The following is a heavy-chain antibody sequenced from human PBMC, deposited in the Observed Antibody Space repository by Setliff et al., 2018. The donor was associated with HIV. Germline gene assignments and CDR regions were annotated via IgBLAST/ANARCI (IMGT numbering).Heavy chain of an antibody. CDR2: INAANGNT. CDR3: ARDIGTVWHNWFDP. Sequence: ASVKVSCKASGYTFTRNIVHWVRQAPGQRLEWMGWINAANGNTKYSQKFRGRVTITRDTSATTVYMELHSLRSEDTAVYYCARDIGTVWHNWFDPWGQGTLVTVSS. CDR1: GYTFTRNI. J-gene: IGHJ5*02. V-gene: IGHV1-3*01. D-gene: IGHD3-16*02.